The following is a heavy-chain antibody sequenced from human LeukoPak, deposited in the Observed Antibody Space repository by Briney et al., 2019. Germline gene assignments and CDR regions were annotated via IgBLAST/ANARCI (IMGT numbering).Heavy chain of an antibody. D-gene: IGHD5-12*01. V-gene: IGHV1-46*01. CDR1: GYTFISYG. CDR2: INPSGGST. Sequence: GASVKVSCKASGYTFISYGISWVRQAPGQGLEWMGIINPSGGSTSYAQKFQGRVTMTRDTSTSTVYMELSSLRSEDTAVYYCARRYVEMAGYYFDYWGQGTLVTVSS. CDR3: ARRYVEMAGYYFDY. J-gene: IGHJ4*02.